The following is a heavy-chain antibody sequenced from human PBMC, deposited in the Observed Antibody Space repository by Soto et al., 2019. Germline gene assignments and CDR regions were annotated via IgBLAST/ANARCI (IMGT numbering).Heavy chain of an antibody. CDR3: AREGRYYDSSGKTPSDAFDI. J-gene: IGHJ3*02. CDR2: INPNSGGT. CDR1: GYTFTGYY. Sequence: GASVKVSCKASGYTFTGYYMHWVRQAPGQGLEWMGWINPNSGGTNYAQKFQGRVTMTRDTSISTAYMELSRLRSDDTAVYYCAREGRYYDSSGKTPSDAFDIWGQGAMVTV. D-gene: IGHD3-22*01. V-gene: IGHV1-2*02.